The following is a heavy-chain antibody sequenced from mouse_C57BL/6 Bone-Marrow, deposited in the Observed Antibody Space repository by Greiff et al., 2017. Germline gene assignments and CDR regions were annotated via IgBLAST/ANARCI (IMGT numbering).Heavy chain of an antibody. D-gene: IGHD1-1*01. CDR2: INPNNGGT. CDR3: ATPPLYYGSSLDY. J-gene: IGHJ2*01. Sequence: VQLQQSGPELVKPGASVKISCKASGYTFTDYYMNWVKQSHGKSLEWIGDINPNNGGTSYNQKFKGKATLTVDKSSSTAYMELRSLTSEDSAVYFCATPPLYYGSSLDYWGQGTTLTVSS. CDR1: GYTFTDYY. V-gene: IGHV1-26*01.